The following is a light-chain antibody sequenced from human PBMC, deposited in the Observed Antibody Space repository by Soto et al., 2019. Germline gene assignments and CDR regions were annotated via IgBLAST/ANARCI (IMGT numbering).Light chain of an antibody. CDR1: SSDVGNYNC. CDR3: SSYTVSSTYV. J-gene: IGLJ1*01. Sequence: QSALTQPASVSGSPGQSIAISCTGTSSDVGNYNCVSWYQQHPGKAPQLIIHDVSNRPSGVSDRFSGSKSGNTASLTISGLQAEDEADYYCSSYTVSSTYVFGTGTKLTVL. V-gene: IGLV2-14*03. CDR2: DVS.